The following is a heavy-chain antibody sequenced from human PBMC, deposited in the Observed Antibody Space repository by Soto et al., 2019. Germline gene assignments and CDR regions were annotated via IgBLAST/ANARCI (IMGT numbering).Heavy chain of an antibody. CDR3: AGSGYYHNSGMDV. D-gene: IGHD3-22*01. V-gene: IGHV4-59*01. J-gene: IGHJ6*02. CDR1: GGSISS. Sequence: PSETLSLTCTVSGGSISSWSWIRHPPGKGLEWIGYIYYTGSTNYNPSLKSRVTISVDTSKNQFSLRLSSVTAADAAVYYCAGSGYYHNSGMDVWGQGTTVTVSS. CDR2: IYYTGST.